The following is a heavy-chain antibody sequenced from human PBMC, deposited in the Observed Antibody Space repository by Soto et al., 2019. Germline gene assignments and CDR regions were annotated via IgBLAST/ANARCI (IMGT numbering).Heavy chain of an antibody. J-gene: IGHJ4*02. D-gene: IGHD3-22*01. Sequence: EVQLVESGGALVKPGGSLRRSCTASGFTFTNACLSWVRQSRGKGLEWIGRIKSKSDGGITAYGAPVRGRLTISRDDSKNTLYLQIYGLKTAATAVYYCTTPDGGCGYYAPLAQWGLGTLVTVSS. V-gene: IGHV3-15*02. CDR3: TTPDGGCGYYAPLAQ. CDR1: GFTFTNAC. CDR2: IKSKSDGGIT.